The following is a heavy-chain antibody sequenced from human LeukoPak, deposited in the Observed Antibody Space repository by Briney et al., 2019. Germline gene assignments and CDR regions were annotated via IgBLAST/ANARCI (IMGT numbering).Heavy chain of an antibody. Sequence: GGSLRLACAASGFTFSSYGMHWVRQAPGKGLEWVAVTWYDGSNKYYADSVKGRFTISRDNPKNTLYLQMNSLRVEDTAVYYCARVHWGNYYLNAFDIWGQGTMVTVSS. D-gene: IGHD3-10*01. J-gene: IGHJ3*02. CDR3: ARVHWGNYYLNAFDI. CDR1: GFTFSSYG. V-gene: IGHV3-33*01. CDR2: TWYDGSNK.